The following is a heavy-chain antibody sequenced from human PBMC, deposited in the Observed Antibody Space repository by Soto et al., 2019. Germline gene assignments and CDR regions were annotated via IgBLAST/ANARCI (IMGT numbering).Heavy chain of an antibody. D-gene: IGHD3-22*01. CDR1: GFTFSSYG. CDR2: RWYDGSNK. CDR3: ASEEYYESSGIDY. V-gene: IGHV3-33*01. J-gene: IGHJ4*02. Sequence: GGTLCLSCAASGFTFSSYGIHWGRQAPGKGLVGWAGRWYDGSNKYYAHSLKGRLTISIDNSKNTLSLNMNSLRAEDTAVYYCASEEYYESSGIDYWGQGTLVTVSS.